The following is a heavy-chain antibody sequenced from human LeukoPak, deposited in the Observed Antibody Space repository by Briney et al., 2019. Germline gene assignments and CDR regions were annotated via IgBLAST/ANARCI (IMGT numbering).Heavy chain of an antibody. CDR3: ARAGYGDYDPDY. CDR1: GGSISSYY. V-gene: IGHV4-59*01. J-gene: IGHJ4*02. D-gene: IGHD4-17*01. CDR2: IYYSGST. Sequence: PSETLSLTCTVSGGSISSYYWSWIRQPPGKGLEWIGYIYYSGSTNYNPSLKSRVTISVDTSKNQFSLKLSSVTAADTAVYYCARAGYGDYDPDYWGQGTLVTVSS.